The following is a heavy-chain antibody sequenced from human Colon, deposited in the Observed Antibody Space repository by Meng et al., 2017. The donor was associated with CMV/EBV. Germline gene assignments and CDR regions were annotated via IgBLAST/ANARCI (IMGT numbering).Heavy chain of an antibody. CDR1: GFIFSKYS. D-gene: IGHD3-10*01. CDR2: ISSSSSYI. V-gene: IGHV3-21*01. Sequence: GESLEISCAASGFIFSKYSINWVRQAPGKGLEWVSSISSSSSYIYYADSVKGRFIISRDNAKNSLYLQMTRLRAEDTAVYYCARDSQEFTITNWLDPWGQGTLVTVSS. J-gene: IGHJ5*02. CDR3: ARDSQEFTITNWLDP.